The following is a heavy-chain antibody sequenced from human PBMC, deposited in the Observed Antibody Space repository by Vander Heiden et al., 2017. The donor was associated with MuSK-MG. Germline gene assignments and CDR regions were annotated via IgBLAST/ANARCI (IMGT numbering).Heavy chain of an antibody. D-gene: IGHD1-1*01. J-gene: IGHJ4*02. CDR1: GLSFSIYG. CDR2: VSFDGSNK. CDR3: AKDLGQAGKFDY. Sequence: QVQLVESGGGVVQPGRSMRLSCAASGLSFSIYGMHWVRQAPGKGLEWVALVSFDGSNKYYADSVKGRFTISRDNSKNTLYLQMNSLGAEDTAVYYCAKDLGQAGKFDYWGQGTLVTVSS. V-gene: IGHV3-30*18.